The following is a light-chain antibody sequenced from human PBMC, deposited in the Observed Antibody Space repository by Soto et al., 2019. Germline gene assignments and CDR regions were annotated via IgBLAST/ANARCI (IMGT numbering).Light chain of an antibody. CDR3: QQYGSSPRT. CDR1: QSVSSSY. V-gene: IGKV3-20*01. Sequence: ESVLTQSPGTLSLSPGERATLSCRASQSVSSSYLAWYQQKPGQTPRLLIYGASSRAAGLPDRFSGSGSDTYFTLTISGLEPEDFVVYYCQQYGSSPRTFGQGNKVEIK. CDR2: GAS. J-gene: IGKJ1*01.